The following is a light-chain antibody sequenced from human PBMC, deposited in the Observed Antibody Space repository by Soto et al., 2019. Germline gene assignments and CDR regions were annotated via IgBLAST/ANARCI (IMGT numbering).Light chain of an antibody. CDR1: SSNIGSNT. CDR2: SNN. Sequence: QSVLTQPPSASGTPGQRVTISFSGSSSNIGSNTVNWYQQLPGTAPKLLIYSNNQRPSGVPDRFSGSKSGTSASLANSGLQSEDEADYYCAAWDDSLNGGYVFGTGTKVTVL. J-gene: IGLJ1*01. CDR3: AAWDDSLNGGYV. V-gene: IGLV1-44*01.